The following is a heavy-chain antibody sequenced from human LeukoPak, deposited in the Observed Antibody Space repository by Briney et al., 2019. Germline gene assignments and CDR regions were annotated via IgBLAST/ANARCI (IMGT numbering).Heavy chain of an antibody. CDR3: ARRLLVGTTVRPYFDY. CDR2: ITGGGGGT. D-gene: IGHD1-26*01. J-gene: IGHJ4*02. V-gene: IGHV3-23*01. CDR1: GFIFSTYA. Sequence: GGSLRLSCAASGFIFSTYALTWVRQAPGEGLEWVSTITGGGGGTYYADSVKGRFTISRDNSKHTVYLEMNSLRAEDTAVYYCARRLLVGTTVRPYFDYWGQGTLVTVSS.